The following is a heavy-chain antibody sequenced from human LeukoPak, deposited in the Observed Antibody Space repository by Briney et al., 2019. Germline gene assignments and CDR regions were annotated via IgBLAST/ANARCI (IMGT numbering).Heavy chain of an antibody. CDR3: ARDPFRMEPRSYYYYGMDV. CDR2: IIPILGIA. V-gene: IGHV1-69*04. CDR1: GGTFSSYA. Sequence: SVKVSCKASGGTFSSYAISWVRQAPGQGLEWMGRIIPILGIANYAQKFQGRVTTTADKSTSTAYMELSSLRSEDTAVYYCARDPFRMEPRSYYYYGMDVWGQGTTVTVSS. D-gene: IGHD1-1*01. J-gene: IGHJ6*02.